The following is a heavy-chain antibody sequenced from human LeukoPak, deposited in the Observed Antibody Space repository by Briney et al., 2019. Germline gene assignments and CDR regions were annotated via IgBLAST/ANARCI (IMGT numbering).Heavy chain of an antibody. CDR2: ISRNSGSI. D-gene: IGHD3-9*01. CDR1: GFTFDDYA. J-gene: IGHJ3*02. Sequence: GRSLRLSCAASGFTFDDYAMHWVRQAPGKGLEWVSGISRNSGSIGYADSVKGRFTISRDNAKNSLYLQMNSLRAEDTALYYCAKDIISRYFDWFDAFDIWGQGTMVTVSS. V-gene: IGHV3-9*01. CDR3: AKDIISRYFDWFDAFDI.